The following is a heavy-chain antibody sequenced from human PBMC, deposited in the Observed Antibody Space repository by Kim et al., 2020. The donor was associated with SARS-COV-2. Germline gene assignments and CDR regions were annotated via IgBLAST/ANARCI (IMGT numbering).Heavy chain of an antibody. D-gene: IGHD2-2*01. CDR2: INHSGST. CDR1: GGSFSGYY. Sequence: SETLSLTCAVYGGSFSGYYWSWIRQPPGKGLEWIGEINHSGSTNYNPSLKSRVTISVDTSKNQFSLKLSSVTAADTAVYYCARGLTYCSSTSCYSYGMDVWGQGTTVTVSS. J-gene: IGHJ6*02. V-gene: IGHV4-34*01. CDR3: ARGLTYCSSTSCYSYGMDV.